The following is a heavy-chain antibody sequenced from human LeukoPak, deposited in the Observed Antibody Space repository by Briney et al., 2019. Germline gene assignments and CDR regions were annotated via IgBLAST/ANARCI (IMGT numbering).Heavy chain of an antibody. CDR2: IYTSGST. CDR3: ARGRALYLDTAMGDNWFDP. J-gene: IGHJ5*02. Sequence: SETLSLTCTVSGGSISSYYWSWIRQPAGKGLEWIGRIYTSGSTNYNPSLKSRVTISVDTSKNQFSLKLSSVTAADTAVYYCARGRALYLDTAMGDNWFDPWGQGTLVTVSS. CDR1: GGSISSYY. D-gene: IGHD5-18*01. V-gene: IGHV4-4*07.